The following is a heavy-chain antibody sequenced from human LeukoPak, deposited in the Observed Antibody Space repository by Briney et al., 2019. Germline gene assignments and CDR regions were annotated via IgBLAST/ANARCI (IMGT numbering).Heavy chain of an antibody. Sequence: ASVKVSCKASGYTFTSYGISWVRQAPGQGLEWMGWISAYNGNTNYAQKVQGRVTMTTDTSTSTAYMELRSLRSEDTAVYYCARDRLENYCGGDCRSYNWFDPWGQGTLVTVSS. V-gene: IGHV1-18*01. CDR1: GYTFTSYG. CDR3: ARDRLENYCGGDCRSYNWFDP. D-gene: IGHD2-21*02. J-gene: IGHJ5*02. CDR2: ISAYNGNT.